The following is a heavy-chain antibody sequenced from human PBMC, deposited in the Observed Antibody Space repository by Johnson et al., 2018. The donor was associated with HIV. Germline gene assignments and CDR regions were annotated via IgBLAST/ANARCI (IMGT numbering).Heavy chain of an antibody. CDR3: ARGISNWNYFDDDAFDI. Sequence: QMQLVESGGGVVQPGRSLRLSCAASGFTFSSYGMHWVRQAPGKGLEWVAVIWYDGSNKYYADSVKGRFTISRDNSKNTLYLQMNSLRAEDTAGYYCARGISNWNYFDDDAFDIWGQGTMVTVSS. J-gene: IGHJ3*02. CDR2: IWYDGSNK. CDR1: GFTFSSYG. V-gene: IGHV3-33*01. D-gene: IGHD1-7*01.